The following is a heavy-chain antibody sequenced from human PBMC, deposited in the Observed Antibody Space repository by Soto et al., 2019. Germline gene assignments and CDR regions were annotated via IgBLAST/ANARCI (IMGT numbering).Heavy chain of an antibody. CDR1: GGTFSSYA. Sequence: SVKVSCKASGGTFSSYAISWVRQAPGQGLEWMGGIIPIFGTANYAQKFQGRVTITADESTSTAYMELSSLRSEDTAVYYCASLIMTTVVTRRSRAYWGQGTLVTVSS. CDR3: ASLIMTTVVTRRSRAY. D-gene: IGHD4-17*01. V-gene: IGHV1-69*13. J-gene: IGHJ4*02. CDR2: IIPIFGTA.